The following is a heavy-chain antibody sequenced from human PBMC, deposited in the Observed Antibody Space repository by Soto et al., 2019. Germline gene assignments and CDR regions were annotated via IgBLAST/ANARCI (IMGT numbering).Heavy chain of an antibody. CDR1: GYSFTSYW. CDR3: ARHRANYYGSGSYYTSYYYYYGMDV. V-gene: IGHV5-10-1*01. CDR2: IDPSDSYT. J-gene: IGHJ6*02. D-gene: IGHD3-10*01. Sequence: PGESLKISCKGSGYSFTSYWISWMRQMPGKGLEWMGRIDPSDSYTNYSPSFQGHVTISADKSISTAYLQWSSLKASDTAMYYCARHRANYYGSGSYYTSYYYYYGMDVWGQGTTVTVSS.